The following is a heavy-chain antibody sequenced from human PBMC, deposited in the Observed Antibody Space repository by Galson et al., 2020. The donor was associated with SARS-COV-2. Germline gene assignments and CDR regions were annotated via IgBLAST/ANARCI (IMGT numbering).Heavy chain of an antibody. CDR2: ITWNGDIT. V-gene: IGHV3-43*01. CDR1: GFNFGDYH. CDR3: ARDVGHCSGGACYDKDAFDV. D-gene: IGHD2-15*01. Sequence: GGSLRLSCSASGFNFGDYHMHWVRQAPGKSLEWVSLITWNGDITYYGDSAKGRFTVSRDNSKNSLYLQMNSLTIEDTALYYCARDVGHCSGGACYDKDAFDVWGQGTLVTIS. J-gene: IGHJ3*01.